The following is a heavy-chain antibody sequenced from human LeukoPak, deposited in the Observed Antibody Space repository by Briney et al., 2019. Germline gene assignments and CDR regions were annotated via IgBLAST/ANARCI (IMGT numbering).Heavy chain of an antibody. CDR3: ARGVLWFGESIDY. V-gene: IGHV3-53*01. CDR1: GFTVSSNY. J-gene: IGHJ4*02. Sequence: PGGSLRLSCAASGFTVSSNYMSWVRQAPGKGLEWVSVIYSGGSTYYADSVKGQFTISRDNSKNSLYLQMNSLRAEDTAVYYCARGVLWFGESIDYWGQGTLVTVSS. CDR2: IYSGGST. D-gene: IGHD3-10*01.